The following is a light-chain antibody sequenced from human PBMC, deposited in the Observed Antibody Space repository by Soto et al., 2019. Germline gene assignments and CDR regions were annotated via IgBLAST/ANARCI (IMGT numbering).Light chain of an antibody. CDR2: DVS. V-gene: IGLV2-14*01. Sequence: QSALTQPASVSGSPGQSITISCTGTSSDVGDYNYVSWYQQHPGKAPKLMIFDVSNRPSGVSNRFSGSKSGNTASLTISGLQAEDEADYYFSSYTSSSTRVFGTGTKLTV. CDR3: SSYTSSSTRV. J-gene: IGLJ1*01. CDR1: SSDVGDYNY.